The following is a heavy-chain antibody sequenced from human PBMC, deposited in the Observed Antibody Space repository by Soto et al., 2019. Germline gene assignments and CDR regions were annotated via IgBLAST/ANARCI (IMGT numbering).Heavy chain of an antibody. CDR1: GGTFSSYA. D-gene: IGHD2-2*01. CDR2: ILPIFGTA. J-gene: IGHJ6*02. Sequence: QVQLVQSAAEVKKPGSSVKVSCKASGGTFSSYAISWVRQAPGRGLEWMGGILPIFGTANDAQKFQGRVTSTADESTSTADMELSSLRSEDTAVYYCARAPGYCISTSCRNYYYYYGMDVWGQGTTVTVSS. V-gene: IGHV1-69*12. CDR3: ARAPGYCISTSCRNYYYYYGMDV.